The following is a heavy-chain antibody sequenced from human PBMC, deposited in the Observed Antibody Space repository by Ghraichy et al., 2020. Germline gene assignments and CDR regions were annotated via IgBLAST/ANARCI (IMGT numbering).Heavy chain of an antibody. Sequence: GESLNISCTASGFTFGDYAMSWVRQAPGKGLEWVGFIRSKAYGGTTEYAASVKGRFTISRDDSKSIAYLQMNSLKTEDTAVYYCTRERGEYYDFWSGYHFDYWGQGTLVTVSS. D-gene: IGHD3-3*01. V-gene: IGHV3-49*04. J-gene: IGHJ4*02. CDR2: IRSKAYGGTT. CDR1: GFTFGDYA. CDR3: TRERGEYYDFWSGYHFDY.